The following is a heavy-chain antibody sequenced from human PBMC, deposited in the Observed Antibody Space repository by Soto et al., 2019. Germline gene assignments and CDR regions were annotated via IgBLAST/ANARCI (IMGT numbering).Heavy chain of an antibody. CDR2: INGDGDKT. J-gene: IGHJ4*02. CDR3: AKDQQWEVQHYFGH. D-gene: IGHD1-26*01. V-gene: IGHV3-23*01. CDR1: GFTFSTYT. Sequence: EVQVLESGGGLVQPGGSLRLSCAASGFTFSTYTMTWVRQTPGKGLEWVSTINGDGDKTRYADSVKGRLTVSRDNSKNTLYQQMNCLRAEDTAINYCAKDQQWEVQHYFGHWGQGTLVTVSS.